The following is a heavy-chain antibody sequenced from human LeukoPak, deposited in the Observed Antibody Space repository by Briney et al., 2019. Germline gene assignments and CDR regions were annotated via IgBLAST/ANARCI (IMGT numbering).Heavy chain of an antibody. V-gene: IGHV3-30*18. Sequence: GGSLRLSCAASGFTFNNYGMHWVRQAPGKGLEWVAVISYDGSNKYYADSVKGRFTISRDNSKNTLYLQMNSLRAEDTAVYYCAKELISGSYYSPFDYWGQGTLVTVSS. CDR1: GFTFNNYG. D-gene: IGHD1-26*01. J-gene: IGHJ4*02. CDR3: AKELISGSYYSPFDY. CDR2: ISYDGSNK.